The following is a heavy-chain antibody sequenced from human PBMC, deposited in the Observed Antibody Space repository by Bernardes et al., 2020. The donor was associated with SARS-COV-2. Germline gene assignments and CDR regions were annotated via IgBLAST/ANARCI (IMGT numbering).Heavy chain of an antibody. Sequence: SETLSLTCTVSGGSISSYYWSWIRQPPGKGLEWIGYIYYSGSTNYNPSLKSRVTISVDTSKNQFSLKLSSVTAADTAVYYCARTYYYGSGSYFAAFDIWGQGTMVTVSS. V-gene: IGHV4-59*01. CDR1: GGSISSYY. D-gene: IGHD3-10*01. CDR3: ARTYYYGSGSYFAAFDI. J-gene: IGHJ3*02. CDR2: IYYSGST.